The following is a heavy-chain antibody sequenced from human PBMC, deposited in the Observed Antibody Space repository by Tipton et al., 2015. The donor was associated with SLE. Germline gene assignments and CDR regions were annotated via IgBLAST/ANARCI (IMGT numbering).Heavy chain of an antibody. J-gene: IGHJ4*02. CDR2: MSHSGSA. Sequence: TLSLTCDVSGYSISSGYYWGWIRQSPGKGLEWIASMSHSGSAFYNPSLKSRVTISLDTSKNQFSLKLTSMTGADTAVYYCARNVGLDFHNSPGWGPCFDYWGQGILVTGSS. CDR1: GYSISSGYY. D-gene: IGHD2/OR15-2a*01. V-gene: IGHV4-38-2*01. CDR3: ARNVGLDFHNSPGWGPCFDY.